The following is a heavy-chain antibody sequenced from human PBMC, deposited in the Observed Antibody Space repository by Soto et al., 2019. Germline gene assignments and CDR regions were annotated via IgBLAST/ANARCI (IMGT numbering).Heavy chain of an antibody. J-gene: IGHJ2*01. CDR3: ARDLRRFGITMKQADL. CDR2: ISYGGSNK. V-gene: IGHV3-30-3*01. CDR1: GFTFSSYA. D-gene: IGHD3-22*01. Sequence: QVQLVESGGGVVQPGRSLRLSCAASGFTFSSYAMHWVRQAPGKGLEWVAVISYGGSNKYYADSVKGRFTISRDNSKNXLYLQMNSLRAEDTAVYYCARDLRRFGITMKQADLWGRGTLVTVSS.